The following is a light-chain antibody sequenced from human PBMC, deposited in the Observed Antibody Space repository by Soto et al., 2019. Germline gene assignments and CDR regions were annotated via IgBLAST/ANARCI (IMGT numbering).Light chain of an antibody. J-gene: IGKJ1*01. V-gene: IGKV3-20*01. CDR2: GAS. Sequence: EVVLTQPPGTLSLSRGERATLSCRASESISSSFLAWFQQKRGQAPRLLIFGASSRATGIPDRFSGSGSGTDFTLTISSLQPEDFATYYCQQSYSSPPTFGQGTKVDIK. CDR3: QQSYSSPPT. CDR1: ESISSSF.